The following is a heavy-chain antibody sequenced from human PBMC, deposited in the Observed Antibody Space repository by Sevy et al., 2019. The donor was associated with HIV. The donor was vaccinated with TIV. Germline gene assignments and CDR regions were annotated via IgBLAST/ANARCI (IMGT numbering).Heavy chain of an antibody. J-gene: IGHJ4*02. CDR3: AREPFAASDY. D-gene: IGHD2-15*01. CDR1: GGSICSYY. V-gene: IGHV4-59*01. Sequence: SETLSLTCAVSGGSICSYYWSWIRQPPGKGLEWIGYIYYTGSTNYNPSLKSRVTISVDTSKNQFSLKLSSVTAADTAVYYCAREPFAASDYWGQGTLVTVSS. CDR2: IYYTGST.